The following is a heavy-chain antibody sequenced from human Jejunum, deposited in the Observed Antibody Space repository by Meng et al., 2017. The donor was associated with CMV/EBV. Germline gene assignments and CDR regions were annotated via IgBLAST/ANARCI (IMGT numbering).Heavy chain of an antibody. CDR1: GFIFGSYA. J-gene: IGHJ5*02. Sequence: VQLVGSGGGVVQPGRSLGLSWAAFGFIFGSYAMPWVRQAPGEGLEWMALISYDGSNKYYADSVKGRFTISRDNSKNTLYLQMNSLRAEDTAVYYCARGYYDSNLRLDPWGQGTLVTVSS. CDR3: ARGYYDSNLRLDP. CDR2: ISYDGSNK. D-gene: IGHD3-22*01. V-gene: IGHV3-30-3*01.